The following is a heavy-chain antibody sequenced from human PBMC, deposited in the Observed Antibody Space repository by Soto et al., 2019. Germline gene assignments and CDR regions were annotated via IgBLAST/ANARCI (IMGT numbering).Heavy chain of an antibody. CDR2: ISAYNGNT. J-gene: IGHJ3*02. CDR3: ARNDYGDYGAFDI. Sequence: ASVKVSCKASVYTFTSYAMHWVRQAPGQGLEWMGWISAYNGNTNYAQKLQGRVTMTTDTSTSTAYMELRSLRSDDTAVYYCARNDYGDYGAFDIWGQGTMVTVSS. CDR1: VYTFTSYA. D-gene: IGHD4-17*01. V-gene: IGHV1-18*01.